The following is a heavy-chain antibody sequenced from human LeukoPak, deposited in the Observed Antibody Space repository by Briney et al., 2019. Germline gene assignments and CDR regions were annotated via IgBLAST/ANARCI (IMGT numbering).Heavy chain of an antibody. Sequence: GGSLRLSCTASGFAFDEHGMSWVRQVPGKGPEWVSGINWSGGSTGYADPLRGRFTISRDNAKNSLYLQMDSLRAEDTALYYCARAPITSPFYFDYWGQGTLVTVSS. CDR3: ARAPITSPFYFDY. V-gene: IGHV3-20*04. J-gene: IGHJ4*02. CDR2: INWSGGST. D-gene: IGHD2-2*01. CDR1: GFAFDEHG.